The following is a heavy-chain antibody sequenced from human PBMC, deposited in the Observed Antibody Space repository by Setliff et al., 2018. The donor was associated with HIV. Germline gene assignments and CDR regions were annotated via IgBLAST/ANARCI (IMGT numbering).Heavy chain of an antibody. CDR3: ARSSRVNCGGDCYLFDY. CDR2: IQTSGRT. CDR1: GGSISNYY. D-gene: IGHD2-21*02. J-gene: IGHJ4*02. Sequence: PSETLSLTCTVSGGSISNYYWSWIRQPAGKGLAWIGRIQTSGRTNSNPSLKSRVTMSVDTSKNQFSLILTSVTAADTAVYYCARSSRVNCGGDCYLFDYWGQGTPVTVSS. V-gene: IGHV4-4*07.